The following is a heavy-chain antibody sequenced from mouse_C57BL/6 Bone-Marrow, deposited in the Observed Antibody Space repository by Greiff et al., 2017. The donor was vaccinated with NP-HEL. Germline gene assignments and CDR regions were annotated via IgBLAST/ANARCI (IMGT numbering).Heavy chain of an antibody. D-gene: IGHD4-1*01. J-gene: IGHJ2*01. CDR3: ARANWDYFDY. V-gene: IGHV5-4*03. Sequence: EVMLVESGGGLVKPGGSLKLSCAASGFTFSSYAMSWVRQTPEKRLEWVATISDGGSYTYYPDNVKGRFTISRDKAKNNLYLQMSHLKSEDTAMYYCARANWDYFDYWGQGTTLTVSS. CDR1: GFTFSSYA. CDR2: ISDGGSYT.